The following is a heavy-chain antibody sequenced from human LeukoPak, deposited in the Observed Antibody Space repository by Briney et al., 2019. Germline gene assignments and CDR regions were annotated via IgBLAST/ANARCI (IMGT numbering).Heavy chain of an antibody. J-gene: IGHJ4*02. Sequence: GGSLSLSCAACGFTLSRYAMIWVRQAPGKALEWFSGISGSGGSTYYADSVKGRFNISRDNSKHTLYLQMNSLRAEDPAVYYCAKDAYYDFWSGYPPHYWGQGTLVTVSS. CDR2: ISGSGGST. CDR1: GFTLSRYA. V-gene: IGHV3-23*01. CDR3: AKDAYYDFWSGYPPHY. D-gene: IGHD3-3*01.